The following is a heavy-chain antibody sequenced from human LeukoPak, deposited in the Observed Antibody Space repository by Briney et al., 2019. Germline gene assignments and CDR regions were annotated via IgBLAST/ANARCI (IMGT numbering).Heavy chain of an antibody. D-gene: IGHD6-19*01. V-gene: IGHV4-28*01. CDR1: GYSISSSNW. CDR2: IYYSGSA. J-gene: IGHJ3*02. Sequence: PETLSLTCAVSGYSISSSNWWGWFRQPPGKGLEWIGYIYYSGSAYYNTSLNSRVTMSVDTSTNQSSLKLSSVTAVDTAVYYCARNQAVASNHGAMDIWGQGTMVIVSS. CDR3: ARNQAVASNHGAMDI.